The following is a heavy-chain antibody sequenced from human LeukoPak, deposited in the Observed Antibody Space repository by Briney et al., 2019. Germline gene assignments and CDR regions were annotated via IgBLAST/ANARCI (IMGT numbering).Heavy chain of an antibody. D-gene: IGHD3-10*01. CDR2: IKSKTDGGTT. CDR3: TTELLWFGEGDP. J-gene: IGHJ5*02. V-gene: IGHV3-15*01. Sequence: GGSLRLSCAASGFTFSNAWMSWVRQAPGKGLEWVGRIKSKTDGGTTDYAAPVKGRFTISRDDSKNTLYLQMNSLKTEDTAVYYCTTELLWFGEGDPWGQGTLVTVSS. CDR1: GFTFSNAW.